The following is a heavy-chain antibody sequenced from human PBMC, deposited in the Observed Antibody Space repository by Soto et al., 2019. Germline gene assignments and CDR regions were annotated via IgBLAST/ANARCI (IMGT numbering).Heavy chain of an antibody. D-gene: IGHD3-9*01. CDR2: IYYSGST. CDR3: ASWKPDYDILSGYYSEDYYYYLDF. V-gene: IGHV4-59*01. Sequence: PSETLSLTCTVSGGSISSYYWSWIRQPPGKGLEWIGYIYYSGSTNYNPSLKSRVTISVDTSKNQFSLKLSSVTAADTAVYYCASWKPDYDILSGYYSEDYYYYLDFSGKGSTVTVSS. J-gene: IGHJ6*03. CDR1: GGSISSYY.